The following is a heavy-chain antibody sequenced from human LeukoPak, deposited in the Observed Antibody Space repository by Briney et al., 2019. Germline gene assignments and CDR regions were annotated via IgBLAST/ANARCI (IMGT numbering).Heavy chain of an antibody. V-gene: IGHV3-48*04. Sequence: GGSLRLSCAASGFSFSTFGMNWVRQAPGRGLEWVSFISATSGTIYYTDSVKGRFTISRDNAKNSLYLQMNSLRAEDTAVYYCARAVNNAFDIWGQGTMVTVSS. CDR1: GFSFSTFG. CDR3: ARAVNNAFDI. CDR2: ISATSGTI. J-gene: IGHJ3*02. D-gene: IGHD2/OR15-2a*01.